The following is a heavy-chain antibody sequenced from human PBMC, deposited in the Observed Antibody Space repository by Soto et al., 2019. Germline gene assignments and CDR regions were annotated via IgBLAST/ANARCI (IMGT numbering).Heavy chain of an antibody. V-gene: IGHV4-59*01. Sequence: SETLSLTCPVSGASFSNFYWSWIRQPPGKGLGWIGYFHGSGNTGYNPSLENRVSLGLXNXXXXFXLXLXXXPAAXTAIYYCARGTRALITSFFAYWGQGLPVSVSS. CDR2: FHGSGNT. CDR1: GASFSNFY. CDR3: ARGTRALITSFFAY. D-gene: IGHD3-3*01. J-gene: IGHJ4*02.